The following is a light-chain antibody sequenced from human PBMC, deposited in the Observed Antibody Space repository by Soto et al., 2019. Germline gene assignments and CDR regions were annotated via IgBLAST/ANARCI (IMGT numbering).Light chain of an antibody. CDR2: AAS. V-gene: IGKV1-39*01. J-gene: IGKJ5*01. Sequence: DIQMTQSPSSLSACLGDRVTITCRASQTIYSNLNWYQQKPGKAPNLLIYAASSLESGVPARFSGSGSGTHFTLTITGLQPEDFATYYCQQTYSSLPITFGQGTRLEI. CDR3: QQTYSSLPIT. CDR1: QTIYSN.